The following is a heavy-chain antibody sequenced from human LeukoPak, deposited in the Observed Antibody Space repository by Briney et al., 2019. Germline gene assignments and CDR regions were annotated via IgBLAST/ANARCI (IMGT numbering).Heavy chain of an antibody. V-gene: IGHV3-23*01. CDR3: AKRDGPYFFDY. Sequence: QPGGSLRLSCAASGFWFSNYGMNWIRQAPGKGLEWVSVVSGNGAETYYADSVKGRFTVSRDNSKNTVYLQMNSLRADDTAVYYCAKRDGPYFFDYWGQGTPVTVSS. CDR2: VSGNGAET. CDR1: GFWFSNYG. J-gene: IGHJ4*02.